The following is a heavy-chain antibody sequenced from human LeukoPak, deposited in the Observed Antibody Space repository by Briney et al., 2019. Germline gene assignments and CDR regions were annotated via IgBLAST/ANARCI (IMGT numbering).Heavy chain of an antibody. CDR1: GFTFSSYW. Sequence: GGSLRLSCAASGFTFSSYWMSWVRQAPGKGLEWVANIKQDGSEKYYVDSVKGRFTISRDNAKNSLYLQMNSLRAEDTAVYYCARDKGRLDPLYYFVYWGQGTLVTVSS. CDR2: IKQDGSEK. J-gene: IGHJ4*02. V-gene: IGHV3-7*01. CDR3: ARDKGRLDPLYYFVY.